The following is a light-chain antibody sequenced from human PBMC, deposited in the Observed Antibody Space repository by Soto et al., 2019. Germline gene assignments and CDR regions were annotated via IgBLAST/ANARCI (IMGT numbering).Light chain of an antibody. CDR1: RTVHLN. J-gene: IGKJ5*01. CDR2: GAS. CDR3: QQRSNRAIT. V-gene: IGKV3-11*01. Sequence: EIVMTQSPATVSVSPGDRATLSCRASRTVHLNVAWCQHKPGQAPRLLIYGASFRATGVPARFSGSGSGTDFTLTISSLEPEDFAVYYCQQRSNRAITFGQGTRLEIK.